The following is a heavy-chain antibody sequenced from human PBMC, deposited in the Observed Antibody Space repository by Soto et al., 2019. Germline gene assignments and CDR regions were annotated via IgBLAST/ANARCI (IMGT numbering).Heavy chain of an antibody. Sequence: PSETLSLTCTVSGGSISGGNYYWSWIRQPPGKGLEWIGCISYSGYTYYNPSLKSRVTISVDTSKNQFSLKLSSVTAADTAVYYCARVFSDSSSFFDPWGQGTQVTVSS. D-gene: IGHD6-13*01. CDR3: ARVFSDSSSFFDP. CDR2: ISYSGYT. CDR1: GGSISGGNYY. J-gene: IGHJ5*02. V-gene: IGHV4-30-4*01.